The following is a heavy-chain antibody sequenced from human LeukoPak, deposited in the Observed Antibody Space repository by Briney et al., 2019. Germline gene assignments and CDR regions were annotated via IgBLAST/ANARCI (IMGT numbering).Heavy chain of an antibody. CDR3: ARSYSSGWYTLSIFDY. J-gene: IGHJ4*02. Sequence: SSETLSLTCTVSGYSISNNFYWAWIRQSPGKGLEWIVSINHSWSTYYNPSLKSRVTISVDTSKNQFSLKLTSVTAADTAVYYCARSYSSGWYTLSIFDYWGQGTLVTASS. V-gene: IGHV4-38-2*02. CDR2: INHSWST. D-gene: IGHD6-19*01. CDR1: GYSISNNFY.